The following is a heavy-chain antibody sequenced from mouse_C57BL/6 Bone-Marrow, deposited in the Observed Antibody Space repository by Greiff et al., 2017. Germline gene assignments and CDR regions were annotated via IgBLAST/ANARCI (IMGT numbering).Heavy chain of an antibody. CDR3: ARIYCGC. CDR1: GYTFTSYW. D-gene: IGHD1-1*02. CDR2: LDPSDSFT. J-gene: IGHJ2*01. Sequence: QVQLQQLGAELVKPGASAKLSCKASGYTFTSYWMQWVTQRPGQGLEWIGELDPSDSFTNYYQKFKGKATLTVDTSASTAYMQLSSLTTEDSVVYYYARIYCGCWGEGTTLTV. V-gene: IGHV1-50*01.